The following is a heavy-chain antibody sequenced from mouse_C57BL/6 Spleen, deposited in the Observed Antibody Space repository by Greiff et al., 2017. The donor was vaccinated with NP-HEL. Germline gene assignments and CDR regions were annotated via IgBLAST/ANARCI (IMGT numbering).Heavy chain of an antibody. CDR2: IYPRSGNT. D-gene: IGHD1-1*01. V-gene: IGHV1-81*01. J-gene: IGHJ4*01. CDR3: ARGGITTVAPMDY. Sequence: QVQLKQSGAELVKPGASVKLSCKASGYTFTSYGISWVKQRTGQGLEWIGEIYPRSGNTYYNEKFKGKATLTADKSSSTAYMELRSLTSEDSAVYFCARGGITTVAPMDYWGQGTSVTVSS. CDR1: GYTFTSYG.